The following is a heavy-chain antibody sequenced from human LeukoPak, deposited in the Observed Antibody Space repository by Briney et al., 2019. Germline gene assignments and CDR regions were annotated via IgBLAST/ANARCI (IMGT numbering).Heavy chain of an antibody. V-gene: IGHV1-8*01. Sequence: ASVKVSCKASGYTFTSYDINWVRQATGQGLEWMGWMNPNGGNTGYVQKFQGRVTMTRNTSISTAYMELSSLRSEDTAVYYCARRGPRIAEDAFDIWGRGTMVTVSS. CDR2: MNPNGGNT. D-gene: IGHD6-13*01. J-gene: IGHJ3*02. CDR1: GYTFTSYD. CDR3: ARRGPRIAEDAFDI.